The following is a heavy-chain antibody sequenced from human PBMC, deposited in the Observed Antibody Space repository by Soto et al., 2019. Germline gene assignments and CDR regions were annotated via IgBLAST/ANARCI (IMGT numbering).Heavy chain of an antibody. CDR1: GGSISSSSYY. CDR3: ARHPPLWSGYSSWFDP. Sequence: QLQESGPGLVKPSETLSLTCTVSGGSISSSSYYWGWIRQPPGKGLEWIGSIYYSGSTYYNPSLKSRVTISVDTSKNQFSLKLSSVTAADTAVYYCARHPPLWSGYSSWFDPWGQGTLVTVSS. CDR2: IYYSGST. J-gene: IGHJ5*02. V-gene: IGHV4-39*01. D-gene: IGHD3-3*01.